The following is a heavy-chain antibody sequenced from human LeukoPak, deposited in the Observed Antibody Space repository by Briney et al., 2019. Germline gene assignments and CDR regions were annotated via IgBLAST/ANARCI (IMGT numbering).Heavy chain of an antibody. CDR3: ARLGATSSGKYYFDY. J-gene: IGHJ4*02. CDR1: GFTICSHF. Sequence: PGGSLRLSCAVSGFTICSHFMGWVRHLPGKGLQCVAILEPSGNERNYVDSVKGRFSISRDNAQNSLSLQMNSLSADDTAVYYCARLGATSSGKYYFDYWGQGTLVTVSS. V-gene: IGHV3-7*01. D-gene: IGHD6-25*01. CDR2: LEPSGNER.